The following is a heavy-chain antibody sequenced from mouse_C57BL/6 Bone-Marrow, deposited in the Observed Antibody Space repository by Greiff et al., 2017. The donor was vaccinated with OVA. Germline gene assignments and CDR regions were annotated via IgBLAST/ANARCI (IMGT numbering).Heavy chain of an antibody. J-gene: IGHJ2*01. CDR3: TVYLFDY. D-gene: IGHD2-1*01. CDR1: GFTFSNYW. V-gene: IGHV6-3*01. CDR2: IRLKSDNYAT. Sequence: EVQVVESGGGLVQPGGSMKLSCVASGFTFSNYWMNWVRQSPEKGLEWVAQIRLKSDNYATHYAESVKGRFTISRDDYKSSVYLQMNNLRAEDTGIYYCTVYLFDYWGQGTTLTVSS.